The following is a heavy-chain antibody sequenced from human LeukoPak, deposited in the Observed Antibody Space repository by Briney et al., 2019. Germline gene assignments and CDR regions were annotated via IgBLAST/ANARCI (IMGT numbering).Heavy chain of an antibody. CDR2: IIPIFGTA. D-gene: IGHD3/OR15-3a*01. CDR3: ARDAGLGNQGIDY. J-gene: IGHJ4*02. CDR1: GGTFSSYA. V-gene: IGHV1-69*13. Sequence: ASVKVSCKASGGTFSSYAISWVRQAPGQGLEWVGGIIPIFGTANYAQKFQGRVTITADESTSTAYMELSSLRSEDTAVYYCARDAGLGNQGIDYWGQGTLVTVSS.